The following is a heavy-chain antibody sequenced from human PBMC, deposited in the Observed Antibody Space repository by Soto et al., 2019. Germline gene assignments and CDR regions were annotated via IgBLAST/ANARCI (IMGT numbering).Heavy chain of an antibody. CDR3: AGTTVTRRRGVFDY. V-gene: IGHV4-31*03. CDR2: IYYSGST. J-gene: IGHJ4*02. D-gene: IGHD4-17*01. CDR1: GGSISSGGYY. Sequence: SSETLSLTCTVSGGSISSGGYYWSWIRQHPGKGLEWIGYIYYSGSTYYNPSLKSRVTISVDTSKNQFSLKLSSVTAADTAVYYCAGTTVTRRRGVFDYWGQGTLVTVSS.